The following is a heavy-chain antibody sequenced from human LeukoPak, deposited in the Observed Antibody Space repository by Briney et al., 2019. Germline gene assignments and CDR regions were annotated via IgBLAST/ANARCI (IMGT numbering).Heavy chain of an antibody. CDR1: GGTFSSYA. D-gene: IGHD3-10*01. J-gene: IGHJ4*02. V-gene: IGHV1-69*13. CDR3: ARARVDSDGSGSYYDY. Sequence: SVKVSCKASGGTFSSYAISWVRQAPGQGLEWMGGIIPIFGTANYAQKFQGRVTITADESTSTAYMELSSLRSEDTAVYYCARARVDSDGSGSYYDYCGQGTLVTVSS. CDR2: IIPIFGTA.